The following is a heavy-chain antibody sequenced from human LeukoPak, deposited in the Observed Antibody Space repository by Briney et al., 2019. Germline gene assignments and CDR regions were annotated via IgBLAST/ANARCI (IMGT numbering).Heavy chain of an antibody. CDR2: IWYDGSYK. D-gene: IGHD4-17*01. Sequence: GRSLRLSCAASGFTFSSYGMHWVRQAPGKGLEWVAVIWYDGSYKYYADSVKGRFTISRENSNNTLYLQMNSLRAEDTAVYYCARGGTVTTYLDYWGQGTLVTVSS. CDR3: ARGGTVTTYLDY. CDR1: GFTFSSYG. V-gene: IGHV3-33*01. J-gene: IGHJ4*02.